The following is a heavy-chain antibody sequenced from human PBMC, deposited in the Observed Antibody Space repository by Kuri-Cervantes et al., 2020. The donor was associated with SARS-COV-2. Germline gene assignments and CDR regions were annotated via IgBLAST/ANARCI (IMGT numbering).Heavy chain of an antibody. CDR2: INTATGNT. J-gene: IGHJ3*02. CDR3: AREVGYCDSGGCYGLDAFDI. V-gene: IGHV1-3*04. D-gene: IGHD1-26*01. CDR1: GYTFSSYA. Sequence: ASVKVSCKASGYTFSSYAIHWVRQAPGQGLEWMGWINTATGNTHYSQKFQGRVTITRDTAASTEYMDLNSLRSEDTAVYYCAREVGYCDSGGCYGLDAFDIWGQGTMVTVSS.